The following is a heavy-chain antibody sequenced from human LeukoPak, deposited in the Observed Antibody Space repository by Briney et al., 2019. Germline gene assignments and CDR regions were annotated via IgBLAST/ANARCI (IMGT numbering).Heavy chain of an antibody. Sequence: PGGSLRLSCAASGSTFSSYAMSWVRQAPGKGLEWVSAISGSGGSTYYADSVKGRFTISRDNAQNSLYLQMNSLRAEDTAVYYCTRGSYGDYEYWGQGTLVTVSS. CDR1: GSTFSSYA. CDR2: ISGSGGST. J-gene: IGHJ4*02. CDR3: TRGSYGDYEY. D-gene: IGHD4-17*01. V-gene: IGHV3-23*01.